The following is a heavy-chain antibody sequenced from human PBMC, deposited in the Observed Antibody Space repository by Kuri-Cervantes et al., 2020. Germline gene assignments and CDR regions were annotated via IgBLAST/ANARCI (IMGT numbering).Heavy chain of an antibody. CDR2: ISYDGSNK. J-gene: IGHJ3*02. CDR1: GFTFSSYA. D-gene: IGHD3-22*01. CDR3: ARVVVVITTYDAFDI. V-gene: IGHV3-30-3*01. Sequence: GESLKISCAASGFTFSSYAMHWVRQAPGKGLEWVAVISYDGSNKYYADSVKGRFTISRDNSKNTLYLQMNSLRAEDTAVYYCARVVVVITTYDAFDIWGQGTMVTVS.